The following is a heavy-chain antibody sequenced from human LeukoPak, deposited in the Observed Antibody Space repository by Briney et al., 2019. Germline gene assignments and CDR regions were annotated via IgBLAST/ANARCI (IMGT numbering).Heavy chain of an antibody. D-gene: IGHD6-13*01. CDR3: ARGGSRSCYFDN. V-gene: IGHV3-7*01. J-gene: IGHJ4*02. Sequence: GGSLRLSCAASGFTFSIYWMSWVRQAPGKGLEWVANIKHDGSEKYYVDSVKGRFTISRDNAKNSLYLQMNSLRAEDTAVYYCARGGSRSCYFDNWGQGTLVTVSS. CDR1: GFTFSIYW. CDR2: IKHDGSEK.